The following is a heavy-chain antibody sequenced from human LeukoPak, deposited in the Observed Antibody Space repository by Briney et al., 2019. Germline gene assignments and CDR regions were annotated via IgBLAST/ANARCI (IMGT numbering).Heavy chain of an antibody. CDR1: GFTFSSHW. CDR3: ARAGYSYADY. J-gene: IGHJ4*02. Sequence: PGGSLRLSCAASGFTFSSHWMSWVRQAPGKGLEWVANIKQDGSEKYYVDSVKGQFTISRDNAKNSVHLQMNRLRAEDTAVYYCARAGYSYADYWGQGTLVTVSS. V-gene: IGHV3-7*01. D-gene: IGHD5-18*01. CDR2: IKQDGSEK.